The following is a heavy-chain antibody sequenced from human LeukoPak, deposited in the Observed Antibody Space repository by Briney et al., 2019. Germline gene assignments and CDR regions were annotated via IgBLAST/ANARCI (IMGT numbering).Heavy chain of an antibody. CDR1: GFTFNNYA. J-gene: IGHJ4*02. CDR3: ARRYCSGGRCPNYFDY. CDR2: ISYDGSNK. D-gene: IGHD2-15*01. V-gene: IGHV3-30*04. Sequence: GGSLKLSCAASGFTFNNYAMHWVRQAPGKGLEWVAVISYDGSNKYYADSVKGRFTISRDNSKNTLYLQMDSLRAEDTAVYYCARRYCSGGRCPNYFDYWGQGTLVTVFS.